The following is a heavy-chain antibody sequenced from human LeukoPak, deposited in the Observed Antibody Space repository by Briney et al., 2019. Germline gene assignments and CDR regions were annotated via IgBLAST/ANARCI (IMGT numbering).Heavy chain of an antibody. V-gene: IGHV4-61*02. D-gene: IGHD1-7*01. CDR2: IYTSGST. CDR3: ASLDWNYYYFDY. Sequence: PSETLSLXCTVSGGSTSSASYYWNWIRQPAGKGLEWIGRIYTSGSTNYNPSLKSRVTISVDTSKNQFSLKLSSVTAADTAVYYCASLDWNYYYFDYWGQGTLVTVSS. J-gene: IGHJ4*02. CDR1: GGSTSSASYY.